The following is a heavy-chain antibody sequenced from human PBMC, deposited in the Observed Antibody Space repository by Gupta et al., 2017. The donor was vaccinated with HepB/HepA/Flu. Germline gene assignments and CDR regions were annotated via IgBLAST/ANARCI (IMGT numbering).Heavy chain of an antibody. V-gene: IGHV3-53*01. J-gene: IGHJ6*03. CDR3: ARGEVSGSFGLGYYYYYMDV. D-gene: IGHD1-26*01. CDR2: IYSGGTT. CDR1: GFTPSRTY. Sequence: EVQLVESGGGLIQPGGSMKLTCAASGFTPSRTYMTWVRQVPGKGLEWVSVIYSGGTTYYADSVKGRFSISRDSSRNTLYLQMINVRAEDTAIYYCARGEVSGSFGLGYYYYYMDVWGKGTTVTVS.